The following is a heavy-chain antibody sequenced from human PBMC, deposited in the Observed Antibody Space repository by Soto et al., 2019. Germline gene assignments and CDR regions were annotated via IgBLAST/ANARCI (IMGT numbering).Heavy chain of an antibody. V-gene: IGHV3-23*01. CDR3: AKDRRGLLGSRHYMDV. CDR2: ISGSGGST. Sequence: GGSLRLSCAASGFTFSSYAMSWVRQAPGKGLEWVSAISGSGGSTYYADSVKGRFTISRDNSKNTLYLQMNSLRAEDTAVYYCAKDRRGLLGSRHYMDVWGKGTTVTVSS. CDR1: GFTFSSYA. D-gene: IGHD1-26*01. J-gene: IGHJ6*03.